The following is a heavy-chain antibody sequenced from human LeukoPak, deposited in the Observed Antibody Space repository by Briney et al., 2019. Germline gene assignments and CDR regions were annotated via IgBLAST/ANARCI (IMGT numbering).Heavy chain of an antibody. J-gene: IGHJ1*01. D-gene: IGHD2-21*01. CDR1: GYTLTELS. V-gene: IGHV1-24*01. CDR3: ATAPWWWGFGPHYFQH. CDR2: FDPEDGET. Sequence: ASVKVSCKVSGYTLTELSMRWVRQAPGKGLEWMGGFDPEDGETIYAQKFQGRVTMTEDTSTDTAYMELSSLRSEDTAVYYCATAPWWWGFGPHYFQHWGQGTLVTVSS.